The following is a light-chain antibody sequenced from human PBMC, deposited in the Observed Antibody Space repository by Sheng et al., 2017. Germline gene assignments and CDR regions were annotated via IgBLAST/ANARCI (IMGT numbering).Light chain of an antibody. J-gene: IGKJ1*01. Sequence: EIVLTQSPGTLSLSPGQTATLSCRASQAINKNYLAWYQHKPGQPPRRLIYGASGRVTGIPDRFSGSGSGTDFTLTISRLEPEDFAVYYCQQYGSSPQTFGQGTRV. V-gene: IGKV3-20*01. CDR2: GAS. CDR3: QQYGSSPQT. CDR1: QAINKNY.